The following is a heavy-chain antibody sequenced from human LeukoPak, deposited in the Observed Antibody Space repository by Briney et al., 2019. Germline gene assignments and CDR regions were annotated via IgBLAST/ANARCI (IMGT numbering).Heavy chain of an antibody. Sequence: SETLSLTCPVSGGSISSGSYYWSWIRQPAGKGLVWVGRIYTSGSTNYNPSLKSRVTISVDTSKNQFSLKLSSVTAADTAVYYCARAEWLYSSSFDYWGQGTLVTVSS. CDR1: GGSISSGSYY. J-gene: IGHJ4*02. D-gene: IGHD6-6*01. CDR3: ARAEWLYSSSFDY. V-gene: IGHV4-61*02. CDR2: IYTSGST.